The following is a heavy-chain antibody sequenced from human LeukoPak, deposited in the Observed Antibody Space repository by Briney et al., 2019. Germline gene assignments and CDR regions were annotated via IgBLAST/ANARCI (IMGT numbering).Heavy chain of an antibody. CDR3: AKGRGWEASYYYYYMDV. CDR2: IRYDGSNK. V-gene: IGHV3-30*02. CDR1: GFTFSSYG. J-gene: IGHJ6*03. D-gene: IGHD1-26*01. Sequence: GGSLRLSCAASGFTFSSYGMHWVRQAPGKGLDWVAFIRYDGSNKYYTDSVKGRFTISRDNSKNTLYLQMNGLRAEDTAVYYCAKGRGWEASYYYYYMDVWGKGTTVTISS.